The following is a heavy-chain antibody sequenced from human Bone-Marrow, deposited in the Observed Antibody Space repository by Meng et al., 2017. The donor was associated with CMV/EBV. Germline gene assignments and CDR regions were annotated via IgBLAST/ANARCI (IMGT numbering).Heavy chain of an antibody. V-gene: IGHV3-30*02. CDR2: IRYDGSNK. J-gene: IGHJ4*02. CDR3: AKDTRPHSSGWYYFDY. Sequence: GGSLRLSCAASGFTVSSNYMSWVRQAPGKGLEWVAFIRYDGSNKYYADSVKGRFTISRDNSKNTLYLQMNSLRAEDTAVYYCAKDTRPHSSGWYYFDYWGQGTLVTVSS. D-gene: IGHD6-19*01. CDR1: GFTVSSNY.